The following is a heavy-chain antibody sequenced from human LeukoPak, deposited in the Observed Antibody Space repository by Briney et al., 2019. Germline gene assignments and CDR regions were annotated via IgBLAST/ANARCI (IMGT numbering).Heavy chain of an antibody. CDR2: IDYSGNT. CDR3: ARRNYYDTSGYQFDY. Sequence: SETLSLTCTVSGGSISSYYWSWIRQPPGKGLEWIGYIDYSGNTNYNPSLKSRVTISVDTSKNQFSLKLTSVTAADTAVYYCARRNYYDTSGYQFDYWGQGTLVTVSS. CDR1: GGSISSYY. D-gene: IGHD3-22*01. V-gene: IGHV4-59*08. J-gene: IGHJ4*02.